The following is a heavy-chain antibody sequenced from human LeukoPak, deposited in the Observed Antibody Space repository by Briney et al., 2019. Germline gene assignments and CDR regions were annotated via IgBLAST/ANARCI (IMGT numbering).Heavy chain of an antibody. CDR3: TTSGPIVVVTAQDY. J-gene: IGHJ4*02. CDR1: RFTFSNAW. Sequence: GGSLRLSCAASRFTFSNAWMSWVRQAPGKGLEWVGRIKSKTDGGTTDYAAPVKGRFTISRDDSKNTLYLQMNSLKTEDTAVYYCTTSGPIVVVTAQDYWGQGTLVTVSS. CDR2: IKSKTDGGTT. D-gene: IGHD2-21*02. V-gene: IGHV3-15*01.